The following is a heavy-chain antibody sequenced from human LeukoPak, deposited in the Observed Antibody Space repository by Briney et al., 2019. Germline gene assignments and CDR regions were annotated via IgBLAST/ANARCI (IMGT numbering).Heavy chain of an antibody. V-gene: IGHV3-21*01. CDR1: GFTFSRYS. CDR2: ISSSSSYI. Sequence: GGSLRLSCAASGFTFSRYSMNWVRQVPGKGLEWVSSISSSSSYIYYGDSVRGRFTISRDNAKNSLYLQMNSLRAEDTAVYYCARRGYGSGTLSDWGQGTLVTVSS. J-gene: IGHJ4*02. CDR3: ARRGYGSGTLSD. D-gene: IGHD3-10*01.